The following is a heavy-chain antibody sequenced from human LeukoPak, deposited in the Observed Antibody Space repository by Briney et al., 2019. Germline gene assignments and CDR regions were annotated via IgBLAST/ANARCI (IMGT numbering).Heavy chain of an antibody. D-gene: IGHD1-26*01. V-gene: IGHV3-11*01. Sequence: GGSLRLSCAAPGFTFSDYHMTSIRQAPGKGLQWVSYIHRSRSVVKFADSVKCRFSISRENARSSLYVQMNSLRAEDTAVYYCAAVRMERASWYDYYYMDVCSKGATVAVCS. CDR1: GFTFSDYH. J-gene: IGHJ6*03. CDR2: IHRSRSVV. CDR3: AAVRMERASWYDYYYMDV.